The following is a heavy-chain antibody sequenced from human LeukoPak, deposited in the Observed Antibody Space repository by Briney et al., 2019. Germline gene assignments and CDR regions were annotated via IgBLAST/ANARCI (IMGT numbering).Heavy chain of an antibody. D-gene: IGHD3-22*01. CDR1: GGSISSGGYY. CDR2: IYYSGST. Sequence: SQTLSLTCTVSGGSISSGGYYWSWIRQHPGKGLEWIGYIYYSGSTYYNPSLKSRVTISVNTSKNQFSLKLSSVTAADTAVYYCARDLWGYYDSSGYSIGTAWGQGTLVTVSS. CDR3: ARDLWGYYDSSGYSIGTA. J-gene: IGHJ5*02. V-gene: IGHV4-31*03.